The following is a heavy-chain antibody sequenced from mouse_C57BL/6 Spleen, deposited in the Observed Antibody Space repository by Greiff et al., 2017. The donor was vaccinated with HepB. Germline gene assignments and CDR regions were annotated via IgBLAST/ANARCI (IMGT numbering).Heavy chain of an antibody. D-gene: IGHD2-4*01. Sequence: QVQLQQPGAELVKPGASVKLSCKASGYTFTSYWMHWVKQRPGQGLEWIGMIHPNSGSTNYNEKFKSKATLTVDKSSSTAYMQLSSLTSEDSAVYYCASDYDYVGGFAYWGQGTLVTVSA. CDR1: GYTFTSYW. CDR2: IHPNSGST. J-gene: IGHJ3*01. V-gene: IGHV1-64*01. CDR3: ASDYDYVGGFAY.